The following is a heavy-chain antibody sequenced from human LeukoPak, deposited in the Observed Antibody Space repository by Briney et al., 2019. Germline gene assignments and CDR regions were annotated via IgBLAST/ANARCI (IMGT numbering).Heavy chain of an antibody. D-gene: IGHD3-3*01. Sequence: PGGSLRLSCAASGFTFSDYAMHWVRQAPGKGLEWVAVLSYGGTNKYYADFVKGRFTISRDNSKNTMFLQMNSLRAEDTAVYHCARDRSGYANDAFDFWGQGTMVTVSS. J-gene: IGHJ3*01. CDR1: GFTFSDYA. CDR2: LSYGGTNK. V-gene: IGHV3-30-3*01. CDR3: ARDRSGYANDAFDF.